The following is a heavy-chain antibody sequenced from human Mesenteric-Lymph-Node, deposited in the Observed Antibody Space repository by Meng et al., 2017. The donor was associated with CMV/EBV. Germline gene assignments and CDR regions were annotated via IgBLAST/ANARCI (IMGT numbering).Heavy chain of an antibody. CDR2: ISPNSSGT. CDR1: GNSRTGCY. D-gene: IGHD4-11*01. V-gene: IGHV1-2*02. J-gene: IGHJ4*02. Sequence: CCTASGNSRTGCYQRWGQQATGEGLEWMGWISPNSSGTGYAKKYRGRVTMTRYTSTRTVYMEMSSLESEATDVYYCARSLSNRFDYWGQGTLVTVSS. CDR3: ARSLSNRFDY.